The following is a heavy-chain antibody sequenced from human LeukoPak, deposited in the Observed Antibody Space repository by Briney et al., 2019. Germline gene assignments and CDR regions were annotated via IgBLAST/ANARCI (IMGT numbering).Heavy chain of an antibody. CDR3: AKEGLGDYGDFDY. J-gene: IGHJ4*02. D-gene: IGHD4-17*01. Sequence: GGSLRLSCTPSGFTFSSQGMSCVRQAPGKGLEWVSTISRSGGSTYHADSVKGRFTISRDNSKNTLYLQLDSLRAEDTAVYYCAKEGLGDYGDFDYWGQGTLVTVSS. CDR2: ISRSGGST. CDR1: GFTFSSQG. V-gene: IGHV3-23*01.